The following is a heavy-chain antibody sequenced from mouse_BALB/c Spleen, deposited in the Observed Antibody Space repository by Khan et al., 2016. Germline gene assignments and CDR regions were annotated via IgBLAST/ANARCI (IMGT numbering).Heavy chain of an antibody. V-gene: IGHV10S3*01. D-gene: IGHD1-1*01. CDR3: VRAPLSSCAMDY. CDR2: IRSKSNNYAI. Sequence: EVQLVETGGGLVQPKGSLKLSCAASGFTFNTNAMKGVRQAPGKGLEWVARIRSKSNNYAIYYADSVKDRFYISRDDSQSMLYMQMNNLKTEDTAMYYCVRAPLSSCAMDYWGQGTSVTVSS. CDR1: GFTFNTNA. J-gene: IGHJ4*01.